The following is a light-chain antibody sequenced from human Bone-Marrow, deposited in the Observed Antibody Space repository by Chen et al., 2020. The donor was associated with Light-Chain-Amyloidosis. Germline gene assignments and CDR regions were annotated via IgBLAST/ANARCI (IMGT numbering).Light chain of an antibody. CDR2: DDS. J-gene: IGLJ3*02. Sequence: SXVLTXPSSAXVAPGQTATIACGGNNIGSTSVHWYQQTPGQAPLLVVYDDSDRPSGIPERLSGSNSGNTATLTISRVEAGDEADYYCQVWDRSSDRPVFGGGTKLTVL. V-gene: IGLV3-21*02. CDR1: NIGSTS. CDR3: QVWDRSSDRPV.